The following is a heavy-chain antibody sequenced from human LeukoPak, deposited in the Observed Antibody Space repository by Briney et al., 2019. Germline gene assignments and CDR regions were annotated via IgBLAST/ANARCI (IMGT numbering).Heavy chain of an antibody. CDR3: AKVVDFDY. CDR1: GFTFSSYS. CDR2: IRSSGGST. Sequence: GGSLRLSCAASGFTFSSYSMNWVRLAPGKGLEWVSAIRSSGGSTYYANSVKGRFTISRDNSRNTLYLQMNSLRADDTAVYYCAKVVDFDYWGQGILVTVSS. J-gene: IGHJ4*02. V-gene: IGHV3-23*01.